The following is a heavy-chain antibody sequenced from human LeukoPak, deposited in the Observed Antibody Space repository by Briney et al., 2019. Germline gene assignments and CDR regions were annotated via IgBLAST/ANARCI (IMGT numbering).Heavy chain of an antibody. CDR1: GGSISNYY. D-gene: IGHD5-18*01. V-gene: IGHV4-59*01. J-gene: IGHJ4*02. Sequence: SETLSLTCSLSGGSISNYYSSCIRQPPEKGVEWIGYIHYSGSTNYNAALKSRLTISVDKSKNQSSQQLRTVAAADTAVYYRARVVGYGYSDYWGQGTLVTVSS. CDR3: ARVVGYGYSDY. CDR2: IHYSGST.